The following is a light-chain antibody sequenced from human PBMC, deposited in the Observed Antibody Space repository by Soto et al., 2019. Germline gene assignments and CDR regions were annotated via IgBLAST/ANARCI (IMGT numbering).Light chain of an antibody. CDR2: GAS. CDR1: QSISGA. Sequence: EIVMTQSPATLSVSPGGRATLSCRASQSISGAFAWYQQRPGQAPRLLIYGASTRSTSFPARFSGSGSGTDFTLTISRLQSEDFAVYYCQQYNNWPWTFGQATKVEIK. J-gene: IGKJ1*01. CDR3: QQYNNWPWT. V-gene: IGKV3-15*01.